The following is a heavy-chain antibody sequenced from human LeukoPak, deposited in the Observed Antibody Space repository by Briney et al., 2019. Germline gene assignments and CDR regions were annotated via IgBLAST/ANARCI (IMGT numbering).Heavy chain of an antibody. J-gene: IGHJ4*02. CDR3: ASGGPTVVTPGYCDY. V-gene: IGHV1-2*02. CDR1: GYTFTGYY. Sequence: ASVKVSCKASGYTFTGYYMHWVRQAPGQGLEWMGWINPNSGGTNYAQKFQGRVTVTRDTSISTAYMELSRLRSDDTAVYYCASGGPTVVTPGYCDYWGQGTLVTVSS. D-gene: IGHD4-23*01. CDR2: INPNSGGT.